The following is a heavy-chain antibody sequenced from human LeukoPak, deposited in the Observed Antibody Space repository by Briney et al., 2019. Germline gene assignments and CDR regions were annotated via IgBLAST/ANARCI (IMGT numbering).Heavy chain of an antibody. V-gene: IGHV4-59*01. CDR3: ARDLADGSGGYYSRPLDY. J-gene: IGHJ4*01. CDR1: GGSISTYY. CDR2: ISYSGST. D-gene: IGHD3-10*01. Sequence: SETLSLTCTVSGGSISTYYWSWIRQPPGKGLEWIGYISYSGSTKFNPSLRSRVTISADTSKNQISLKLNSVTAADTAVYYCARDLADGSGGYYSRPLDYWGQGTLVTVSS.